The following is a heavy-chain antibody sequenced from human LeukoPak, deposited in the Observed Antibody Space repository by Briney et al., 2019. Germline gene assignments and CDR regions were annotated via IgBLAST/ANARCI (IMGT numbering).Heavy chain of an antibody. Sequence: GGSLRLSCAASGFTFDDYGMSWVRQAPGKGLEWVSGINWNGGSTGYADSVKGRFTISRDNAKNSLYLQMNSLRAEDTALYYCARAGGYGDYVGYFDYWGQGTLVTVSS. J-gene: IGHJ4*02. CDR3: ARAGGYGDYVGYFDY. V-gene: IGHV3-20*04. D-gene: IGHD4-17*01. CDR2: INWNGGST. CDR1: GFTFDDYG.